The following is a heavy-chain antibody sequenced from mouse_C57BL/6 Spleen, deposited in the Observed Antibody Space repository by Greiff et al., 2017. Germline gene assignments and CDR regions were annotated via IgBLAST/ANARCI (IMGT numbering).Heavy chain of an antibody. V-gene: IGHV1-72*01. Sequence: QVQLQQPGAELVKPGASVKLSCKASGYTFTSYWMHWVKQRPGRGLEWIGRIDPKSGGTKYNEKFKSKATLTVDKPSSTAYMRLSSLTSEDSAVYYCARLRVDYGNFDYWGQGTTLTVSS. CDR1: GYTFTSYW. J-gene: IGHJ2*01. CDR2: IDPKSGGT. CDR3: ARLRVDYGNFDY. D-gene: IGHD2-1*01.